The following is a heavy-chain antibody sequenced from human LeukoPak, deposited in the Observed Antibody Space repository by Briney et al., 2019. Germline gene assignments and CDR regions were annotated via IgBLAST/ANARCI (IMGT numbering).Heavy chain of an antibody. CDR2: IRYDGSNK. Sequence: PGGSLRLSCAASGFTFSSYGMHWVRQAPGKGLEWVAFIRYDGSNKYYADSVKGRFTISRDNSKNTLYLQMNSLRADDTAVYYCAKDYATFDAFDIWGQGTMVTVSS. CDR1: GFTFSSYG. D-gene: IGHD1-26*01. J-gene: IGHJ3*02. CDR3: AKDYATFDAFDI. V-gene: IGHV3-30*02.